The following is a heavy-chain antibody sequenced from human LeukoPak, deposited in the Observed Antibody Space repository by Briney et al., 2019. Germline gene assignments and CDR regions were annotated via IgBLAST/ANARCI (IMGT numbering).Heavy chain of an antibody. CDR3: ARDLKELGYCSSTSCLSNWFDP. CDR1: GGSISSYY. J-gene: IGHJ5*02. Sequence: SETLSLTCTVSGGSISSYYWSWIRQPAGKGLEWIGRIYTSGSTNYNPSLKSRVTMSVDTSKNQFSLKLSPVTAADTAVYYCARDLKELGYCSSTSCLSNWFDPWGQGTLVTVSS. CDR2: IYTSGST. D-gene: IGHD2-2*01. V-gene: IGHV4-4*07.